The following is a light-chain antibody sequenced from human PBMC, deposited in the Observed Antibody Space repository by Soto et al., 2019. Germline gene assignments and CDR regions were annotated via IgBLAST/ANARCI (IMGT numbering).Light chain of an antibody. J-gene: IGLJ2*01. CDR3: SSHSSSGTLEV. CDR2: DVY. Sequence: QSALTQPASVSGSPGQSITIYCAGTSSDVGGSNYVSWYQQHPGKAPKLMIYDVYNRPSGISNRFSGSKSGNTASLTISGLQAEDEADYCCSSHSSSGTLEVFGAGTKLTVL. CDR1: SSDVGGSNY. V-gene: IGLV2-14*03.